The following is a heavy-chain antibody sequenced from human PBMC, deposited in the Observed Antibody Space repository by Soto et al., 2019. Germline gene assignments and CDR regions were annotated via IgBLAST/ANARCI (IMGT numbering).Heavy chain of an antibody. CDR3: ARASVFGRDFWSGYYTDGYFDY. CDR2: INHSGST. D-gene: IGHD3-3*01. Sequence: SETLSLTCAVYGGSFSGYYWSWIRQPPGKGLEWIGEINHSGSTNYNPSLKSRVTISVDTSKNQFSLKLSSVTAADTAVYYCARASVFGRDFWSGYYTDGYFDYWGQGTLVTVSS. J-gene: IGHJ4*02. CDR1: GGSFSGYY. V-gene: IGHV4-34*01.